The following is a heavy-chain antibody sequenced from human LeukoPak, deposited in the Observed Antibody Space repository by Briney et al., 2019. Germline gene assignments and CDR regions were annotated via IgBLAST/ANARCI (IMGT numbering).Heavy chain of an antibody. CDR2: IFYSGST. CDR3: ARGRDGGSFPPLDY. Sequence: SQTLSLTCTVSGGSISSGDYYWNWIRQHPGKGLEWIGYIFYSGSTYYNPSLKSRVIMSVDTSKNQFSLKLSSVTAADTAVYYCARGRDGGSFPPLDYWGQGTLVTVSS. CDR1: GGSISSGDYY. J-gene: IGHJ4*02. V-gene: IGHV4-31*03. D-gene: IGHD2-15*01.